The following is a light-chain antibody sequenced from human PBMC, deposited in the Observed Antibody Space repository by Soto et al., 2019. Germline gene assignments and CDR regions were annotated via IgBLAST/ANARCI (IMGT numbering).Light chain of an antibody. CDR1: ETVATN. J-gene: IGKJ1*01. Sequence: EVVMTQSPATLSVSPGERATLSCRASETVATNLARYQQKPGQPPRLLISGASTRAAGISDRFRGSGSGTEFTLTFSSLRSEDFAIYDCQHYFEWPPMTFGQGTKV. CDR2: GAS. V-gene: IGKV3-15*01. CDR3: QHYFEWPPMT.